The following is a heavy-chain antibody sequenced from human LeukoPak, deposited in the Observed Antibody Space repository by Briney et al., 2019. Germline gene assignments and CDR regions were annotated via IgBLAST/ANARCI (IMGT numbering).Heavy chain of an antibody. Sequence: SETLSLTCTVSGGSITDSYWTWIRQPPGKGLEWIGFIFYNGNVNYLPSLKSRVTISVDTSKSQFSLKLSSVTAADTAVYYCARAVGAPNIDYWGQGTLVTVSS. CDR1: GGSITDSY. CDR3: ARAVGAPNIDY. V-gene: IGHV4-59*12. CDR2: IFYNGNV. D-gene: IGHD1-26*01. J-gene: IGHJ4*02.